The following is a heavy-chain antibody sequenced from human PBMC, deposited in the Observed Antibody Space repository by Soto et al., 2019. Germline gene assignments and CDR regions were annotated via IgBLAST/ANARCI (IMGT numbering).Heavy chain of an antibody. J-gene: IGHJ4*02. V-gene: IGHV1-69*02. CDR2: IIPVLGIA. D-gene: IGHD3-3*01. CDR3: ARFRFLGWSFDY. Sequence: SVKVSCKASGGTFSSYTISWVRQAPGQGLEWMGRIIPVLGIANYAQKFQGRVTITADKSASTAYMELSSLRSEDTAMYYCARFRFLGWSFDYWGQGTLVTVSS. CDR1: GGTFSSYT.